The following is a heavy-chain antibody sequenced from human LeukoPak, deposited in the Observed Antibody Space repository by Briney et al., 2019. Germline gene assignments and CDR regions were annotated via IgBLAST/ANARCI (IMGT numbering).Heavy chain of an antibody. J-gene: IGHJ4*02. CDR3: ARAGGDIVATTYFDY. V-gene: IGHV4-59*01. D-gene: IGHD5-12*01. CDR2: IYYSGST. Sequence: SETLSLTCTVSGGSLSSYYWSWIRQPPGKGLEWIGYIYYSGSTNYNPSLKSRVTISVDTPKNQFSLKLSSVTAADTAVYYCARAGGDIVATTYFDYWGQGTLVTVSS. CDR1: GGSLSSYY.